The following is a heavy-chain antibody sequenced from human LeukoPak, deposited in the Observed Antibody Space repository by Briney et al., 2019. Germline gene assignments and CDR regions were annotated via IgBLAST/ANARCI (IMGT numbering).Heavy chain of an antibody. J-gene: IGHJ3*02. CDR3: ARINRDAFDI. CDR2: TWYDGSNK. CDR1: GFTLSSHA. V-gene: IGHV3-33*01. Sequence: PGRSLRLSCAASGFTLSSHAMHWVRQAPGKGLEWVAVTWYDGSNKNYADSVKGRFTVSRDDSKNTVYLHMNNLRAEDAAVYYCARINRDAFDIWGQGTMVTVSS.